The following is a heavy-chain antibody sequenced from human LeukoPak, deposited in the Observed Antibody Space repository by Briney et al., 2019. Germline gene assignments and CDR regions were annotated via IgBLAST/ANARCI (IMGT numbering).Heavy chain of an antibody. Sequence: ASVKVSYNASGYTFSSYGISWVRQAPGQGLEWMGWISAYNGNTNYAQKLQGRVTMTTDTSTSTAYMELRSLRSDDTAVYYCARDQGTMVPTHYWGQGTLVTVSS. CDR1: GYTFSSYG. CDR3: ARDQGTMVPTHY. J-gene: IGHJ4*02. V-gene: IGHV1-18*01. CDR2: ISAYNGNT. D-gene: IGHD4/OR15-4a*01.